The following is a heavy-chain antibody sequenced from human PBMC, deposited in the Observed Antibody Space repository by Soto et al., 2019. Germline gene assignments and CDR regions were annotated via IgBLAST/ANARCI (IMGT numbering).Heavy chain of an antibody. CDR3: VKDRGHSSIWLEFDY. CDR2: ISADGSEH. V-gene: IGHV3-30*18. J-gene: IGHJ4*02. D-gene: IGHD6-19*01. Sequence: QVLLVESGGGVVQPGRSLRLSCAASGSTFSNSGIHGVRQAPGKGLEWVAVISADGSEHYHADSVKGRFTISRDNSNNVLYLQMNSLRAEDTALYYCVKDRGHSSIWLEFDYWGQGTLVTVSS. CDR1: GSTFSNSG.